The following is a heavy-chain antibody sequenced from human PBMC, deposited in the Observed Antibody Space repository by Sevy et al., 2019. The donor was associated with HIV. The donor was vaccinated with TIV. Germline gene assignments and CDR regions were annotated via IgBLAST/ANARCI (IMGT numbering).Heavy chain of an antibody. D-gene: IGHD5-18*01. CDR3: ARDWRYSYRSYYYYGMDV. CDR1: GGSISSYY. V-gene: IGHV4-4*07. J-gene: IGHJ6*02. CDR2: IYTSGST. Sequence: SETLSLTCTVSGGSISSYYWSWIRQPAGKGLEWIGRIYTSGSTNYNPSLKSRVTMSVATSMHQFSLEPSAVTAADTAVYYCARDWRYSYRSYYYYGMDVWGQGTTVTVSS.